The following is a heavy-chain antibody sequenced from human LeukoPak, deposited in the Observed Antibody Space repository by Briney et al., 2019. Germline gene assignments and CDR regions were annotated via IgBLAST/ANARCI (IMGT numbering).Heavy chain of an antibody. CDR1: GFTFSSYA. Sequence: GGSLRLSCAASGFTFSSYAMSWVRQAPGKGLEWVSAISGSGGSTYYADSVKGRFTISRDNSKNTLYLQMNSLRAEDTAVYYCARCGEWFGEFRSDYWGQGTLVTVSS. D-gene: IGHD3-10*01. CDR3: ARCGEWFGEFRSDY. J-gene: IGHJ4*02. V-gene: IGHV3-23*01. CDR2: ISGSGGST.